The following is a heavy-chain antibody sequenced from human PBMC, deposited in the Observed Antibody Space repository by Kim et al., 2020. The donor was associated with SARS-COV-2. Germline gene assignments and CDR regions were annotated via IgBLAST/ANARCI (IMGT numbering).Heavy chain of an antibody. D-gene: IGHD1-7*01. CDR1: GFTFSNAW. J-gene: IGHJ4*02. Sequence: GGSLRLSCAASGFTFSNAWMSWVRQAPGKGLEWVSAISGSGGSTYYADSVKGRFTISRDNSKNTLYLQMNSLRAEDTAVYYCAKDSDWNSMLVFDYWGQGTLVTVSS. CDR3: AKDSDWNSMLVFDY. V-gene: IGHV3-23*01. CDR2: ISGSGGST.